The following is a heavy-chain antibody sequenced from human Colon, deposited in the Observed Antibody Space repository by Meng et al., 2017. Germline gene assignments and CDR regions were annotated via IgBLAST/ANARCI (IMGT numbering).Heavy chain of an antibody. CDR3: AREDGSIGFTPAGQ. CDR2: ISQSGSS. D-gene: IGHD1-26*01. J-gene: IGHJ1*01. Sequence: VHLQESGPGLVKPSGTLSLTCAVSGGSISSTNWWSWIRQPPGKGLEWIGEISQSGSSNYNPSLKSRVTMSLDKSKNHFFLNLSSVSAADTAVYYCAREDGSIGFTPAGQWGQGTLVTASS. V-gene: IGHV4-4*02. CDR1: GGSISSTNW.